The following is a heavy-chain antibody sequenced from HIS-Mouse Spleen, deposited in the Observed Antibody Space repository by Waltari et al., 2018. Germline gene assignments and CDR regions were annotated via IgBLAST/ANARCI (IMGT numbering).Heavy chain of an antibody. Sequence: QVTLRESGPALVKPTQTLTLTCTFSGFSLSTSGMCVSCIRQPPGKALEWLARIDWDDDKYYRTSLKTRLTISRDTSKNQVVLTMTNMDPLDTATYYCARIAEGYTSGWYAFDYWGQGTLVTVSS. V-gene: IGHV2-70*15. D-gene: IGHD6-19*01. CDR2: IDWDDDK. CDR3: ARIAEGYTSGWYAFDY. CDR1: GFSLSTSGMC. J-gene: IGHJ4*02.